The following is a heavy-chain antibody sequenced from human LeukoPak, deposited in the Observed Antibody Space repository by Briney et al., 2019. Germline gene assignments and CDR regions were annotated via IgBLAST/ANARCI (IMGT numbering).Heavy chain of an antibody. D-gene: IGHD2-21*02. V-gene: IGHV3-7*01. CDR2: INQDASEI. Sequence: SGGSLRLSCAASGFTFSTYWMNWYRQAPGKGLEWVGNINQDASEINYVASVRGRFTISRDNAKNSLHLQMNSLRAEDTAVYYCATDRDNSDWQKRFDSWGQGTLVTVSS. CDR1: GFTFSTYW. CDR3: ATDRDNSDWQKRFDS. J-gene: IGHJ4*02.